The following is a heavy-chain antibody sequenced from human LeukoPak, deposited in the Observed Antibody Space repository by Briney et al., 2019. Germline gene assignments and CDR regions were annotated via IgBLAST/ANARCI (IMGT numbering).Heavy chain of an antibody. Sequence: SETLSLTCTASGDSISSYYWSWIRQPPGKGLEWIGYIYNSGSTNYNPSLKSRVTISVDTFKNQFSLNLSSVTAADTAVYYCARAPYYYYYYMDVWGKGTTVIVSS. J-gene: IGHJ6*03. V-gene: IGHV4-59*01. CDR1: GDSISSYY. CDR2: IYNSGST. CDR3: ARAPYYYYYYMDV.